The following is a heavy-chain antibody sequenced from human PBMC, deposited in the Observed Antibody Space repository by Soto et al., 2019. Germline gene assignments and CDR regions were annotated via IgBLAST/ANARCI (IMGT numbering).Heavy chain of an antibody. D-gene: IGHD3-22*01. J-gene: IGHJ4*02. CDR3: ARDTYYYDSSGQPY. CDR2: IYSGGST. V-gene: IGHV3-53*01. CDR1: GFTFSRSY. Sequence: EVQLVESGGGLIQPGGSLRVSCAASGFTFSRSYMSWVRQAPGKGLEWVSVIYSGGSTNYADSVKGRFTISRDNSKNTLYLKMNSLRVEDTAVYYCARDTYYYDSSGQPYWGQGTLVTVSS.